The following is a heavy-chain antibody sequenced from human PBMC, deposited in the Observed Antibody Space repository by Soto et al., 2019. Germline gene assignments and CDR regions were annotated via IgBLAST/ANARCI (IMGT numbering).Heavy chain of an antibody. CDR2: ISTGSSAI. CDR3: ERDKGSSSWHSFDH. V-gene: IGHV3-48*01. CDR1: GFTFSQFP. D-gene: IGHD2-2*01. Sequence: SGGSLRLSCAASGFTFSQFPMNWVRQAPGKGLEWISYISTGSSAIHYADSVRGRFTIFRDEATNSLYLQMNSLRAEDTAVYYCERDKGSSSWHSFDHWGQGTLVTVPS. J-gene: IGHJ4*02.